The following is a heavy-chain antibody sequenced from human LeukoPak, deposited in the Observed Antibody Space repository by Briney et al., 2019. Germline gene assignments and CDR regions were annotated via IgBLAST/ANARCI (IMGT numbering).Heavy chain of an antibody. J-gene: IGHJ4*02. V-gene: IGHV1-18*01. CDR1: GYTFSSYG. Sequence: ASVKVSCKASGYTFSSYGISWVRQAPGQGLEWMGWISAYNGNTNYAQKLQGRVTMTTDTSTSTAYMELRSLRSDDTAVYYCARDHGGAYSSSPTLGGYWGQGTLVTVSS. CDR3: ARDHGGAYSSSPTLGGY. CDR2: ISAYNGNT. D-gene: IGHD6-6*01.